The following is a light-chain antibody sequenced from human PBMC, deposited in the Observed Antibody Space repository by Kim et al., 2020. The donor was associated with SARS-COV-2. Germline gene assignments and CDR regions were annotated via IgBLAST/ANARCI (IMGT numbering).Light chain of an antibody. CDR1: QNIDSF. V-gene: IGKV1-39*01. CDR3: QQSKTTPVT. Sequence: DIQMTQSPSSLSTSVGDRVTITCRASQNIDSFLNWYQQKPGKAPKLLIYGASSLQSGVPSRFSGDGSGTDFTLSISSVQPDDSASYFCQQSKTTPVTFGGGTKVDIK. CDR2: GAS. J-gene: IGKJ4*01.